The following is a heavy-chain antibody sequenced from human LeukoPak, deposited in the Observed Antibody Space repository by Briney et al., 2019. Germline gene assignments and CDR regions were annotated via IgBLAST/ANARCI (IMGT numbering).Heavy chain of an antibody. D-gene: IGHD6-13*01. Sequence: SETLSLTCAVHDYSLTNHYWIWIRQPPGKGLEWIAEVLHTGGTNCNPSFKSRVTVSVDTSKNQFFLNLTSLTAADTAVYYCARGPAAVHPWGRGILVTVSS. CDR3: ARGPAAVHP. V-gene: IGHV4-34*12. J-gene: IGHJ5*02. CDR1: DYSLTNHY. CDR2: VLHTGGT.